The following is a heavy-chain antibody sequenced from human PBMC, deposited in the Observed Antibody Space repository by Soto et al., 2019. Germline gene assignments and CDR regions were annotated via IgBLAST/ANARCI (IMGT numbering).Heavy chain of an antibody. CDR1: GFPFGENA. D-gene: IGHD3-3*01. CDR3: AKAPGLGRDY. V-gene: IGHV3-23*01. J-gene: IGHJ4*02. CDR2: ISGSGGST. Sequence: GGSLRLSCAASGFPFGENAMSWVRQAPGKGLEWVSAISGSGGSTYYADSVKGRFTISRDNSKNTLYLQMNSLRAEDTAVYYCAKAPGLGRDYWGQGTLVTVSS.